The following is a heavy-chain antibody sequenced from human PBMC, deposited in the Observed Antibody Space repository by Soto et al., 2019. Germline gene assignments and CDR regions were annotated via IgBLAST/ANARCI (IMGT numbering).Heavy chain of an antibody. CDR2: IYSSGST. D-gene: IGHD2-2*01. V-gene: IGHV4-61*01. J-gene: IGHJ6*02. Sequence: PSETLSLTCTVSGGSVSSDTHYWSWIRQPPGKRLEWIGFIYSSGSTNYNPSLKSRVTISVDTSKNQFSLKLSSVTAADTAVYYCARVSRTTSYQLQHYYYYYGMDVWGQGTTVTVSS. CDR3: ARVSRTTSYQLQHYYYYYGMDV. CDR1: GGSVSSDTHY.